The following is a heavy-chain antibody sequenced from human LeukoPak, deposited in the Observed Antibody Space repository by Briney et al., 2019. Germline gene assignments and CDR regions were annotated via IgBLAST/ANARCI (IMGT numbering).Heavy chain of an antibody. CDR1: GGSLGIHY. J-gene: IGHJ3*02. CDR3: ARARYVSTWYAFYI. Sequence: SETLSLTCTVSGGSLGIHYWSWVRQPPGKGREWSGHISYSGSTNYNPSLKSRATMSVETSKHQFPVKLSSVTAACTAVYYCARARYVSTWYAFYIWGQRAMGTVSS. CDR2: ISYSGST. V-gene: IGHV4-59*11. D-gene: IGHD2-2*01.